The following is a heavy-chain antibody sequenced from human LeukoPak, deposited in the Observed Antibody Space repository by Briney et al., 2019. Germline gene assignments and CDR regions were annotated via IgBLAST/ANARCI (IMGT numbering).Heavy chain of an antibody. CDR2: IRYDGSNK. CDR3: AREGYYDFWSGYYSDY. D-gene: IGHD3-3*01. Sequence: PGGSLRLPCAASGLTFSSYGLHWVRQAPGKGLEWVAFIRYDGSNKYYADSVKGRFTIPRDNSKSTLYLQMNSLRAEDTAVYYCAREGYYDFWSGYYSDYWGQGTLVTVSS. J-gene: IGHJ4*02. CDR1: GLTFSSYG. V-gene: IGHV3-30*02.